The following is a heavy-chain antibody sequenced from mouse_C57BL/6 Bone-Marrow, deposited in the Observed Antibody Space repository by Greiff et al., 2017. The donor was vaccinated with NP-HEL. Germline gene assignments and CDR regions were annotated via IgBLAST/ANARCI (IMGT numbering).Heavy chain of an antibody. J-gene: IGHJ2*01. CDR1: RYTFTSYW. D-gene: IGHD2-4*01. CDR2: IDPSDSET. CDR3: ARGYYDYEGDY. V-gene: IGHV1-52*01. Sequence: QVQLQQPGAELVRPGSSVKLSCKASRYTFTSYWMHWVKQRPIQGLEWIGNIDPSDSETHYNQKFKDKATLTVDKSSSTAYMQLSSLTSEDSAVYYCARGYYDYEGDYWGQGTTLTVSS.